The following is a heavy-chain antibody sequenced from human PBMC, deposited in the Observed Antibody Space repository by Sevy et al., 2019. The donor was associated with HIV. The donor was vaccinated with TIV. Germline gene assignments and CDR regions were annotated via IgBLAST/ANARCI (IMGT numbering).Heavy chain of an antibody. CDR3: ANDVVGGTYYIENYYYGMDV. CDR2: LSLQGTNK. D-gene: IGHD3-10*01. J-gene: IGHJ6*02. Sequence: GGSLRLSCAVSGTNFGAFAMHWVRQAPGKGLEWVAGLSLQGTNKYYADSLKGGFNISRDNSKDILYLHMKSLRPEDTAIYYCANDVVGGTYYIENYYYGMDVWGLGSTVTVSS. V-gene: IGHV3-30*18. CDR1: GTNFGAFA.